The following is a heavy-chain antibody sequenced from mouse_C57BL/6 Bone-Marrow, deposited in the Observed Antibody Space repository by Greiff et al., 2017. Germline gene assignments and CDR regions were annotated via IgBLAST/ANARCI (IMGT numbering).Heavy chain of an antibody. CDR2: IYPGDGDT. J-gene: IGHJ3*01. V-gene: IGHV1-82*01. CDR3: ARDYYGSSAWFAY. CDR1: GYAFSSSW. D-gene: IGHD1-1*01. Sequence: QVQLQQSGPELVKPGASVKISCKASGYAFSSSWMNWVKQRPGKGLEWIGRIYPGDGDTNYNGKFKGKATLTADTSSSTTYMQLDSLTSEDSAVYFCARDYYGSSAWFAYWGQGTLVTVSA.